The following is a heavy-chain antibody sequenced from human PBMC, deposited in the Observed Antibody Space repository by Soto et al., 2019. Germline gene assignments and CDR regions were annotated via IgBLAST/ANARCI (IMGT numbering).Heavy chain of an antibody. CDR2: IYHSGST. V-gene: IGHV4-30-2*01. CDR3: ARVIVGANIFDY. J-gene: IGHJ4*02. CDR1: GGSISSGGYS. Sequence: QLQLQESGSGLVKPSQTLSLTCAVSGGSISSGGYSWSWIRQPPGKGLEWIGYIYHSGSTYYNPALTSRVTISVDRSKRQFSLKLSSVTAADTAVYSWARVIVGANIFDYWGQGTLVTVSS. D-gene: IGHD1-26*01.